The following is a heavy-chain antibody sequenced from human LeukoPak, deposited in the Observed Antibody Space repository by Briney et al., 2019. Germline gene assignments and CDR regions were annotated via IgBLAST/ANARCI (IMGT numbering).Heavy chain of an antibody. V-gene: IGHV1-69*01. CDR1: GGTFSSYA. J-gene: IGHJ5*02. Sequence: ASVKVSCKASGGTFSSYAISWVRQAPGQGLEWMGGIIPIFGTANYAQKFQGRVTITADESTSTAYMELSSLRSEDTAVYYCARGFVDYWSGYYRRDWFDPWGQGTLVTVSS. D-gene: IGHD3-3*01. CDR2: IIPIFGTA. CDR3: ARGFVDYWSGYYRRDWFDP.